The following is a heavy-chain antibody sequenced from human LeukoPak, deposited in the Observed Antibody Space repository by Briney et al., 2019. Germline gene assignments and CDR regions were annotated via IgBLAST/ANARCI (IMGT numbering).Heavy chain of an antibody. CDR1: GGSFSGYY. CDR3: ARGGNSIVVVPAAKHNWFDP. J-gene: IGHJ5*02. CDR2: INHSGST. Sequence: SETLSLTCAVYGGSFSGYYWSWIRQPPGKGLEWIGEINHSGSTNYNPSLKSRVTISVDTSKNQFSLKLSSVTAADTAVYYCARGGNSIVVVPAAKHNWFDPWGQGTLVTVSS. V-gene: IGHV4-34*01. D-gene: IGHD2-2*01.